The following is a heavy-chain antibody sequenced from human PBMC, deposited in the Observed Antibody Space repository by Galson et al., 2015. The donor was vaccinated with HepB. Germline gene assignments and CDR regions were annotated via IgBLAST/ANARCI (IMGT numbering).Heavy chain of an antibody. CDR3: ARDRGISAGGVFYWYFDL. V-gene: IGHV1-69*04. J-gene: IGHJ2*01. Sequence: SVKVSCKASGDTFNNHGLSWVRQAPGQGLDWMGRIIPSLGIANYARLFQGRVKITADTSTDTAFLEVNSVTSDDTAVYYCARDRGISAGGVFYWYFDLWGRGTQVIVSS. CDR1: GDTFNNHG. CDR2: IIPSLGIA. D-gene: IGHD2-8*02.